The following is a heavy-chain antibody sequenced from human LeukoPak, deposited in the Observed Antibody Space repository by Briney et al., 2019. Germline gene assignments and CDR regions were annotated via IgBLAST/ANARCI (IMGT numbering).Heavy chain of an antibody. Sequence: GGSLRLSCAASGFTFSTYAMTWVRQAPGKGLEWVSTISGSGGDTYYADSVKGRFTISRDNSKNTLYLQMNSLRAEDTAVYHCAELGITMIGGVWGKGTTVTISS. CDR3: AELGITMIGGV. V-gene: IGHV3-23*01. CDR2: ISGSGGDT. J-gene: IGHJ6*04. CDR1: GFTFSTYA. D-gene: IGHD3-10*02.